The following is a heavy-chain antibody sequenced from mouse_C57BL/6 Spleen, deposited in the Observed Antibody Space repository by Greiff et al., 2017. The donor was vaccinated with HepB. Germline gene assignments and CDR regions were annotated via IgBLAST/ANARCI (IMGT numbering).Heavy chain of an antibody. D-gene: IGHD1-1*01. Sequence: EVQLQQSGPELVKPGASVKISCKASGYTFTDYYMNWVKQSHGKSLEWIGDINPNNGGTSYNQKFKGKATLTVDKSSSTAYMELRSLTSEDSAVYYCAKPLRVGYFDVWGTGTTVTVSS. CDR3: AKPLRVGYFDV. J-gene: IGHJ1*03. CDR2: INPNNGGT. CDR1: GYTFTDYY. V-gene: IGHV1-26*01.